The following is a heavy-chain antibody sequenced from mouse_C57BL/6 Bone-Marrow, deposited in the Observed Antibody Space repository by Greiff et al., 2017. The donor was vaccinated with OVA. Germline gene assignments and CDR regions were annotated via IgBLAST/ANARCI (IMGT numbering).Heavy chain of an antibody. J-gene: IGHJ1*03. CDR3: ARDTTVWYFDV. CDR2: ILHGSGST. Sequence: VQLVESGAELMKPGASVKLSCKATGYTFTGYWIEWVKQRPGHGLEWIGEILHGSGSTNYNEKFNCKSTFTADTSSNTAYMQLSSLTTEYSAIYYCARDTTVWYFDVWGTGTTVTVSS. D-gene: IGHD1-1*01. CDR1: GYTFTGYW. V-gene: IGHV1-9*01.